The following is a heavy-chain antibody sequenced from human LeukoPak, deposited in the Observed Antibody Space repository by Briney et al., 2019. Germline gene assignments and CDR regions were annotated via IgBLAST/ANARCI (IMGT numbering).Heavy chain of an antibody. CDR1: GDSVSSNSVT. CDR2: TYYRSTWCN. V-gene: IGHV6-1*01. CDR3: ARRLTQYDCFDP. Sequence: SQTLSLTCAISGDSVSSNSVTWNWIRQSPSRGLEWLGRTYYRSTWCNDYAVSVRGRITVNPDTSKNQFSLHLHSVTPEDTAVYYCARRLTQYDCFDPWGQGILVTVSS. J-gene: IGHJ5*02. D-gene: IGHD2-2*01.